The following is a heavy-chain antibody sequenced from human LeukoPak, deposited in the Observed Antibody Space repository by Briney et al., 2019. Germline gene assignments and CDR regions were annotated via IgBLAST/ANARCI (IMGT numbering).Heavy chain of an antibody. V-gene: IGHV1-2*06. CDR3: ARTATYYYDSSGYLIDY. CDR1: GYTFTGYY. J-gene: IGHJ4*02. CDR2: INSNSGGT. Sequence: ASVKVSCKASGYTFTGYYMHWVRQAPGQGLEWMGRINSNSGGTNYAQKFQGRVTMTRDTSISTAHMELSRLRSDDTAVYYCARTATYYYDSSGYLIDYWGQGTLVTVSS. D-gene: IGHD3-22*01.